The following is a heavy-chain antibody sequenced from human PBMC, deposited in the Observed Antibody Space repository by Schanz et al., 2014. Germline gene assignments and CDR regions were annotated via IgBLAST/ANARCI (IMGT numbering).Heavy chain of an antibody. CDR2: LYNNGAA. CDR1: GFTVSNNY. CDR3: TKFETRTGTNY. Sequence: EVQLGESGGGLVQPGGSLRLSCAASGFTVSNNYMSWVRQPPGKGLEWVSVLYNNGAAYYAESVRGRFAISRDNSKNTLYLQMNSLRAEDTAVYYCTKFETRTGTNYWGQGTLVTVSS. D-gene: IGHD1-1*01. J-gene: IGHJ4*02. V-gene: IGHV3-66*01.